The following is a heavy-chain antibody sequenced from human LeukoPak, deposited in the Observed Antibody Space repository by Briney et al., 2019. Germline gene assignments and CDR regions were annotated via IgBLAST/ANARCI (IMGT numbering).Heavy chain of an antibody. J-gene: IGHJ4*02. Sequence: SETLSLTCAGYGGSFSGYYWSWIRQPPGKGLEWIGEINHSGSTNYNPSLKSRVTISVDTSKNQFSLKLSSVTAADTAVYYCAREWGGDFDYWGQGTLVTVSS. CDR3: AREWGGDFDY. D-gene: IGHD1-26*01. CDR2: INHSGST. V-gene: IGHV4-34*01. CDR1: GGSFSGYY.